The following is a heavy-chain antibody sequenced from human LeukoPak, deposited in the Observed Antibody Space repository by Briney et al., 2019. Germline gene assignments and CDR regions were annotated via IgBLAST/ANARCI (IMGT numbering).Heavy chain of an antibody. CDR3: ARAVVVDRLIDY. V-gene: IGHV4-31*03. J-gene: IGHJ4*02. CDR2: IYYSGST. Sequence: SETLSLTCTVSGGSISSGGYYWRWIRQHPGKGLEWIGYIYYSGSTYYNPSLKSRVTISVDTSKNQFSLKLSSVTAADTAVYYCARAVVVDRLIDYWGQGTLVTVSS. CDR1: GGSISSGGYY. D-gene: IGHD2-15*01.